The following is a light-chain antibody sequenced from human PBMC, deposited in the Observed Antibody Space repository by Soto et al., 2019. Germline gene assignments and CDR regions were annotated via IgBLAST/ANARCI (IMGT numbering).Light chain of an antibody. CDR2: GAS. CDR3: QQRSNWPLT. J-gene: IGKJ4*01. V-gene: IGKV3D-20*02. CDR1: QSLSSNY. Sequence: EIVLTQSPDTLSLSPGERATLSCRTSQSLSSNYLAWYQQRPGQAPRLLIYGASSRATGIPDRFSGSGSGTDFTLSISSLEPADFAVYYCQQRSNWPLTFGGGTKVDIK.